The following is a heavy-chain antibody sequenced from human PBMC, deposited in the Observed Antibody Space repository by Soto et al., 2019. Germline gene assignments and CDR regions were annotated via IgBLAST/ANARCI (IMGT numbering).Heavy chain of an antibody. CDR3: AISSRWYLYYFDY. CDR1: GYTFTSYA. CDR2: INAGNGNT. D-gene: IGHD6-13*01. V-gene: IGHV1-3*01. J-gene: IGHJ4*02. Sequence: ASVKVSCKASGYTFTSYAMHWLRQAPGQRLEWMGWINAGNGNTKYPQKFQGRVTITRDTSASTAYMELSSLRSEDTAVYYCAISSRWYLYYFDYWGQGTLVTVSS.